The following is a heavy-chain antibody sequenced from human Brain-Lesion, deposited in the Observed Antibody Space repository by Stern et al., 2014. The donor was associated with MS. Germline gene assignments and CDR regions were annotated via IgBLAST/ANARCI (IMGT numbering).Heavy chain of an antibody. Sequence: EVQLVESGGGLVQPGGSLTISCTAAGFTFGNYWMTWVRQAPGKGLEWVANIKEDGTENNYVDSVKGRFNISRDNARNSLYLQMNSLRVEDTALYYCARVYNTIYGIVTQRGSGMDVWGQGTTVIVSS. CDR3: ARVYNTIYGIVTQRGSGMDV. J-gene: IGHJ6*02. V-gene: IGHV3-7*01. CDR1: GFTFGNYW. D-gene: IGHD3-3*01. CDR2: IKEDGTEN.